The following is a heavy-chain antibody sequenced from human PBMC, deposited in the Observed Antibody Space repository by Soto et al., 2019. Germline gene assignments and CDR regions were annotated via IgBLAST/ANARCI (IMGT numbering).Heavy chain of an antibody. CDR3: ARGHFDW. J-gene: IGHJ4*02. CDR2: IYTGGST. V-gene: IGHV3-66*01. Sequence: EVQVVESGGALVQPGGSLRLSCAASGFTVSSYYMSWVRQAPGKGLEWVSVIYTGGSTSYAVSVRGRFTISRDNSKNTLYLQMNSLGGEDTAVYYCARGHFDWWGQGTLVTVSS. CDR1: GFTVSSYY.